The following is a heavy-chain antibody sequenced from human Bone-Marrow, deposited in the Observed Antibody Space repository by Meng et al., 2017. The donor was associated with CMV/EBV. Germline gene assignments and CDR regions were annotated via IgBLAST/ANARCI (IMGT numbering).Heavy chain of an antibody. J-gene: IGHJ4*02. V-gene: IGHV3-21*01. CDR2: ISSNNIYI. CDR1: GFTFSSYS. CDR3: ARSEGTSGWYHYDFDY. Sequence: GGSLRLSCAASGFTFSSYSMNWVRQAPGKGLEWVSSISSNNIYIYYADSVKGRFTISRDNAKNSLYLQMNSLRAEDTAVYYCARSEGTSGWYHYDFDYWGQGTLVTVSS. D-gene: IGHD6-19*01.